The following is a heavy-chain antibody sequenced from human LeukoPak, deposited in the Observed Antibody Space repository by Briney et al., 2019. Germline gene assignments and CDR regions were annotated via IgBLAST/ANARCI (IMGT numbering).Heavy chain of an antibody. Sequence: TGGSLRLSCAASGFTFSTYWMSWVRQAPGKGLEWVANIKQDGSEKYYVDSVKGRFSISRDNAKNSLYLQMNSLRAEDTAVYFCARLGGTYDILTGYHNSWYYYYTDVWGKGTTVTVSS. V-gene: IGHV3-7*01. CDR2: IKQDGSEK. D-gene: IGHD3-9*01. CDR1: GFTFSTYW. CDR3: ARLGGTYDILTGYHNSWYYYYTDV. J-gene: IGHJ6*03.